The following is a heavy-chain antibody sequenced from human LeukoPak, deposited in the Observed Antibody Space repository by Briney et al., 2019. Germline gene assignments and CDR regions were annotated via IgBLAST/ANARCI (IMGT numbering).Heavy chain of an antibody. D-gene: IGHD3-22*01. V-gene: IGHV1-24*01. Sequence: ASVKVSCKVSGYTLTELSMHWVRQAPGKGLEWMGGFDPEDGETIYAQKFQGRVTITADESTSTAYMELSSLRSEDTAVYYCARPHSSGYLAWVYWGQGTLVTVSS. CDR2: FDPEDGET. CDR3: ARPHSSGYLAWVY. CDR1: GYTLTELS. J-gene: IGHJ4*02.